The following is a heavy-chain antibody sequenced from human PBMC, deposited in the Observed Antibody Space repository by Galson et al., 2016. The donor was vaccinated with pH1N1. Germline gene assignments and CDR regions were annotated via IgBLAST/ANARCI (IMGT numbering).Heavy chain of an antibody. D-gene: IGHD1-26*01. CDR2: INPNRDVT. V-gene: IGHV1-2*02. J-gene: IGHJ4*02. CDR1: GYTFTDYY. Sequence: SVKVSCKASGYTFTDYYIHWVRQAPGKGLEWMGWINPNRDVTKYAQKFQDRVTMTRDTSINTAYMELSGLTSDDPAVYYCARDSKGGIQFHYWGQGTLVTLSS. CDR3: ARDSKGGIQFHY.